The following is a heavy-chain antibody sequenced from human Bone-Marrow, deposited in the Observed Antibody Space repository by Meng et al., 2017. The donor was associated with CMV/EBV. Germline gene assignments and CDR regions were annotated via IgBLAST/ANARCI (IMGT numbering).Heavy chain of an antibody. CDR1: GGSISSSSYY. D-gene: IGHD3-10*01. Sequence: GSLRLSCTVSGGSISSSSYYWGWIRQPPGKGLEWIGSIYYSGSTYYNPSLKSRVTISVDTSKNQFSLKLSSVTAADTAVYYCARDWELGYWGQGTLVTVYS. CDR2: IYYSGST. CDR3: ARDWELGY. J-gene: IGHJ4*02. V-gene: IGHV4-39*07.